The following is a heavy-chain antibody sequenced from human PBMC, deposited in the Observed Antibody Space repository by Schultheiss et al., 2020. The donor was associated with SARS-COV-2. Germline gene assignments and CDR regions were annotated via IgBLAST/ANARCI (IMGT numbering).Heavy chain of an antibody. Sequence: GGSLRLSCAASGFTFRSYWMHWVRQALGKGLEWVAIISYDGSNKYYADSVMGRFTISRDNAKNSLYLQMNSLRAEDTAVYYCARDAGIAIDYWGQGTLVTVSS. J-gene: IGHJ4*02. CDR2: ISYDGSNK. D-gene: IGHD1-26*01. CDR1: GFTFRSYW. CDR3: ARDAGIAIDY. V-gene: IGHV3-30*12.